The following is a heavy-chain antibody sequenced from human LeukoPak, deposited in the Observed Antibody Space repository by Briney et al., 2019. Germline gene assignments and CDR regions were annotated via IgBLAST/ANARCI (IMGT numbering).Heavy chain of an antibody. D-gene: IGHD6-6*01. CDR2: IRYDGSDK. J-gene: IGHJ4*02. V-gene: IGHV3-30*02. CDR3: ARDYTPYSSSPYYFDY. Sequence: GGSLRLSCAASGFSFSSYGMHWVRQAPGKGLEWVAFIRYDGSDKYYADSVKGRFTISRDNSKKTLYMQMNSLRPEDTAVYYCARDYTPYSSSPYYFDYWGQGTLVTVSS. CDR1: GFSFSSYG.